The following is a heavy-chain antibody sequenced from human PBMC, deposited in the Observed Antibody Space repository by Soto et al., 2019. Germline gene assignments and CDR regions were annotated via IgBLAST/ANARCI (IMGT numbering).Heavy chain of an antibody. D-gene: IGHD3-10*01. CDR2: INTTFGDT. CDR3: ARNLDYYYGPGSGNGHGF. CDR1: GYTFTAYY. J-gene: IGHJ6*02. V-gene: IGHV1-2*02. Sequence: QVQLVQSGAEVKEPGDSVRVSCEASGYTFTAYYIHWVRQAPGQGLEWMGWINTTFGDTTYAQDFQGRVSMTRDMSISTVDMELSRLTAGDTAIYYCARNLDYYYGPGSGNGHGFWGQGTTVTVFS.